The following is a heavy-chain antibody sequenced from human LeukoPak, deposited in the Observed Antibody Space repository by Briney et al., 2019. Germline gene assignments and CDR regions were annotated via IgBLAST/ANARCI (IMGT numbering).Heavy chain of an antibody. V-gene: IGHV4-34*01. CDR3: ARGGGYYDSSGYPRFDP. J-gene: IGHJ5*02. CDR1: GGSFSGYY. Sequence: SETLSLTCAVYGGSFSGYYWSWIRQPPGKGLEWIGYIYHSGSTYYNPSLKSRVTISVDRSKNQFSLKLSSVTAADTAVYYCARGGGYYDSSGYPRFDPWGQGTLVTVSS. CDR2: IYHSGST. D-gene: IGHD3-22*01.